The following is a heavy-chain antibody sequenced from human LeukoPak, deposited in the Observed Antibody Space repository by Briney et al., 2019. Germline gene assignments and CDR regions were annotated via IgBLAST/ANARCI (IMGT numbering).Heavy chain of an antibody. V-gene: IGHV4-59*01. Sequence: SETLSLTCAVYGGSFSSYYWSWIRQPPGKGLEWIGYIYYSGSTNYNPSLKSRVTISVDTSKNQFSLKLSSVTAADTAVYYCARVIRYSSSWYWFDPWGQGTLVTVSS. CDR1: GGSFSSYY. D-gene: IGHD6-13*01. J-gene: IGHJ5*02. CDR3: ARVIRYSSSWYWFDP. CDR2: IYYSGST.